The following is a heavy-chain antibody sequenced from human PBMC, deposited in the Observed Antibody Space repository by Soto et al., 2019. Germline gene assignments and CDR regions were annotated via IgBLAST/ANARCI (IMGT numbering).Heavy chain of an antibody. CDR1: GVPISSGDYY. Sequence: SETLSLTCTVSGVPISSGDYYWTWIRQPPGKGLEWIGYIYYSGSTYYNPSLKSRVTISVDTSKNQFSLKLSSVTAADSAVYSCARGRPDPYYYDTSGHYYVAWGQGTLVTVSS. J-gene: IGHJ5*02. CDR2: IYYSGST. CDR3: ARGRPDPYYYDTSGHYYVA. D-gene: IGHD3-22*01. V-gene: IGHV4-30-4*01.